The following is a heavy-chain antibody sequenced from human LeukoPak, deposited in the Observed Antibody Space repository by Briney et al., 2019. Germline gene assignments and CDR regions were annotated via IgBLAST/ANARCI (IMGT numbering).Heavy chain of an antibody. CDR2: ISSSGSTI. Sequence: GGSLRLSCAASGFTFSSYEMNWVRQAPGKGLEWVSYISSSGSTIYSADSVKGRFTISRDNAKNPLYLQMNSLRAEDTAVYYCARDCSGGSCYSPAPGAFDIWGQGTMVTVSS. CDR1: GFTFSSYE. D-gene: IGHD2-15*01. V-gene: IGHV3-48*03. J-gene: IGHJ3*02. CDR3: ARDCSGGSCYSPAPGAFDI.